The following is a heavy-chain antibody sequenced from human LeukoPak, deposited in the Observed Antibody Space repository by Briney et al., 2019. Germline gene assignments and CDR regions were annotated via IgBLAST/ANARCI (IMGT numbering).Heavy chain of an antibody. CDR1: TFTFSTYG. V-gene: IGHV3-30*18. CDR3: AKELNYYDSSGYYIR. Sequence: GGSLRLSCAASTFTFSTYGMHWVRQAPGKGLEWVAVISYDGSAKFYADSVKGRFTTSRDNSKNTLYLQMNSLRAEDTAVYYCAKELNYYDSSGYYIRWGQGTLVTVSS. CDR2: ISYDGSAK. D-gene: IGHD3-22*01. J-gene: IGHJ4*02.